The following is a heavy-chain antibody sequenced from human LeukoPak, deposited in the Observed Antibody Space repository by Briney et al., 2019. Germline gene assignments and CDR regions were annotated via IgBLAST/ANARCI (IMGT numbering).Heavy chain of an antibody. Sequence: ASVKVSCEASGYTFNTYGISWVRQAPGQGLEWMGGIIPIFGTADYAQKFQGRVTITADESTSTAYMELSSLRSEDTAVYYCARERRDYYYYMDVWGKGTTVTISS. CDR3: ARERRDYYYYMDV. CDR1: GYTFNTYG. CDR2: IIPIFGTA. V-gene: IGHV1-69*13. J-gene: IGHJ6*03.